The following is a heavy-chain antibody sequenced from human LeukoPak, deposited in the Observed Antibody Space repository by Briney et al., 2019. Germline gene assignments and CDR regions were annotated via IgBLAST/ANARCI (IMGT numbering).Heavy chain of an antibody. CDR3: TKEGLPSGSSWSAWFDP. CDR2: ISSSSSTI. V-gene: IGHV3-48*01. CDR1: GFTFSSYS. D-gene: IGHD3-10*01. J-gene: IGHJ5*02. Sequence: GSLRLSCAASGFTFSSYSMNWVRQAPGKGLEWVSYISSSSSTIYYADSVKGRFTISRDNAKNSLYLQMNSLRADDTAVYYCTKEGLPSGSSWSAWFDPWGQGTLVTVSS.